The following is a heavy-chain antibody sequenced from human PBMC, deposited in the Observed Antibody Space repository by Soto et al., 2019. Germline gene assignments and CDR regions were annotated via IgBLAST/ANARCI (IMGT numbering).Heavy chain of an antibody. CDR1: GFTFSSYG. J-gene: IGHJ3*02. CDR3: VRKSSGAFDI. D-gene: IGHD6-19*01. CDR2: ISYDGSNK. V-gene: IGHV3-30*03. Sequence: PGGSLRLSCAASGFTFSSYGMHWVRQAPGKGLEWVAVISYDGSNKYYADSVKGRFTISRDNSKNQFSLQLNSVTPEDTAVYYCVRKSSGAFDIWGQGTMVTVSS.